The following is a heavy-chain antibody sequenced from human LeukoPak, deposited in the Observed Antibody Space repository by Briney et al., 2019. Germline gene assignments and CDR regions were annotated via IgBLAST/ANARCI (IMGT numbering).Heavy chain of an antibody. CDR2: TYYTGST. Sequence: SETLSLTYTVSGGSISCCHWSCIRQPPGKGLEWIGYTYYTGSTNCNPSLKSRVTISIDTSKNQFSLKLSSVTAADTAVYYCARHGQNHGFDIWGQGTMVTVSS. J-gene: IGHJ3*02. CDR1: GGSISCCH. V-gene: IGHV4-59*08. CDR3: ARHGQNHGFDI.